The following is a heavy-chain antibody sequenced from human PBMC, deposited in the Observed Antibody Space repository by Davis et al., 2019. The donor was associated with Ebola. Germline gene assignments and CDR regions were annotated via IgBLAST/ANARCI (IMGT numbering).Heavy chain of an antibody. CDR2: ISGSGGNT. Sequence: GGSLRLSCADSVITFSSYAMTWVRQAPGKGLEWVSAISGSGGNTYYADSVKGRFTISRDNSKKTMYLQMNSLRAEDTAVYYCARDILGDRGMDVWGQGTTVTVSS. CDR3: ARDILGDRGMDV. J-gene: IGHJ6*02. D-gene: IGHD1-26*01. V-gene: IGHV3-23*01. CDR1: VITFSSYA.